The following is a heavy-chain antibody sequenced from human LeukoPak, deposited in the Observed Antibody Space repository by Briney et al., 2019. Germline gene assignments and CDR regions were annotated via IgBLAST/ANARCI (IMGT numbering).Heavy chain of an antibody. V-gene: IGHV3-74*01. CDR3: ARNLGLRDDY. J-gene: IGHJ4*02. D-gene: IGHD4-17*01. Sequence: PGGSLSLSCAASGFTFSSYWMHWVRQAPGKGLVWVSRINSDGSITSYADSVKGRFTISRDNAKNTLYLQMNSLRAEDMAIYYCARNLGLRDDYWGQGTLVTVSS. CDR1: GFTFSSYW. CDR2: INSDGSIT.